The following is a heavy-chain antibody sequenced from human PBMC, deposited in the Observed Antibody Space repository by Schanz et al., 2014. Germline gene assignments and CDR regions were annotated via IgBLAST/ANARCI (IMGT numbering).Heavy chain of an antibody. CDR1: GFTFSDHW. D-gene: IGHD5-12*01. J-gene: IGHJ4*02. V-gene: IGHV3-7*03. CDR2: IKGDSSEK. Sequence: VQLVESGGALVQPGGSLRLSCSASGFTFSDHWMSWVRQPPGKGLEWVATIKGDSSEKNYVDSVKGRFTLSRDNAKKTMDLPMNSLRVEDTAVYFCARDPNSVNEIDYWGQGTLVTVSS. CDR3: ARDPNSVNEIDY.